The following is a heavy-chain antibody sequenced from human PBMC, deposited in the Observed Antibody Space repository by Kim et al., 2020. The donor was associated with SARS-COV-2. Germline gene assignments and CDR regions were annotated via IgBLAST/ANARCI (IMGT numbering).Heavy chain of an antibody. CDR3: ARVGGGSGSYYDY. V-gene: IGHV3-21*01. D-gene: IGHD3-10*01. Sequence: GGSLRLSCAASGFTFSSYNMNWVRQAPGKGLEWVSSISSGSSYIYNADSLKGRFTISRDNAKNSVYLQMSSLRAEDTAVYYCARVGGGSGSYYDYWGQGTLVTVSS. CDR2: ISSGSSYI. CDR1: GFTFSSYN. J-gene: IGHJ4*02.